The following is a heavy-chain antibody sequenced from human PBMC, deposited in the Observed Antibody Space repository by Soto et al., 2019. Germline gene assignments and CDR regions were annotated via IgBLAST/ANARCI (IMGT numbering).Heavy chain of an antibody. CDR1: GFTFINYN. CDR3: ARVSGFAAFDI. CDR2: ISSTGSNI. V-gene: IGHV3-11*01. Sequence: GGSLRLSCAASGFTFINYNMSWVRQAPGKGLEWVSYISSTGSNIYYADSVKGRFTISRDNAKNSLYLQMNSLRAEDTAVYYCARVSGFAAFDIWGQGTLVTVSS. D-gene: IGHD3-3*01. J-gene: IGHJ3*02.